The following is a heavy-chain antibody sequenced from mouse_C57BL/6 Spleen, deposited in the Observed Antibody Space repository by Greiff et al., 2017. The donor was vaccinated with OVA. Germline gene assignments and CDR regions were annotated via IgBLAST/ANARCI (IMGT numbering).Heavy chain of an antibody. CDR2: ISYDGSN. CDR1: GYSITSGYY. CDR3: ARDRLGRFAY. D-gene: IGHD4-1*01. V-gene: IGHV3-6*01. Sequence: ESGPGLVKPSQSLSLTCSVTGYSITSGYYWNWIRQFPGNKLEWMGYISYDGSNNYNPSLKNRISITRDTSKNQFFLKLNSVTTEDTATYYCARDRLGRFAYWGQGTLVTVSA. J-gene: IGHJ3*01.